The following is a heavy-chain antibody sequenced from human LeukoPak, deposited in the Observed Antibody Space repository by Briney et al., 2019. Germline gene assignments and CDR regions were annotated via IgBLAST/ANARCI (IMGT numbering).Heavy chain of an antibody. Sequence: LGGSLRLSCAASGFTFGDYGMSWVRQAPGKGLEWVSGINWNAGSTGYVDFVKGRFTVSRDNAKSSLYLQMDSLRAEDTAFYYCARDHHCSSATCPSDYWGQGTLVTVSS. J-gene: IGHJ4*02. CDR3: ARDHHCSSATCPSDY. CDR1: GFTFGDYG. V-gene: IGHV3-20*04. CDR2: INWNAGST. D-gene: IGHD2-2*01.